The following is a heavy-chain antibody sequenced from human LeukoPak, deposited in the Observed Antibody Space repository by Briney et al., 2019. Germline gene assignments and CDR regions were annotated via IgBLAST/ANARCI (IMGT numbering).Heavy chain of an antibody. CDR1: GFTSSSYA. D-gene: IGHD5-12*01. J-gene: IGHJ3*02. V-gene: IGHV3-23*01. Sequence: GGSLRLSCAASGFTSSSYAMSWVPQAPRKRLEWVSAISGSGGSTYYADSVKSRFTISRDNSKNTLYLQMNSLRAEDTAVYYCAKGVAPHDAFDIWGQGTMVTVSS. CDR3: AKGVAPHDAFDI. CDR2: ISGSGGST.